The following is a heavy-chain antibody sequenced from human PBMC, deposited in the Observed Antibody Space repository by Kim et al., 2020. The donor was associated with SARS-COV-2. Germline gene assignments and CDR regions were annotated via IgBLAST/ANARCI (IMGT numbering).Heavy chain of an antibody. CDR3: ARDQWEFSSASGFDN. V-gene: IGHV3-30*01. J-gene: IGHJ4*02. D-gene: IGHD6-6*01. Sequence: AASVKGRFTVSRDKSKDTLYLQMNSLRPEDTAVYYCARDQWEFSSASGFDNWGQGTLVTVSS.